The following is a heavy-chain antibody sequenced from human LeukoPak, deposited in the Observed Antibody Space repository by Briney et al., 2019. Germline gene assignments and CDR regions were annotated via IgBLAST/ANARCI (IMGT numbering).Heavy chain of an antibody. CDR2: IYTGGSP. V-gene: IGHV3-53*01. CDR3: ARGAATGPTLGLDY. Sequence: PGGSLRLSCAASGFTFSSYGMSWVRRAPGKGLEWVSVIYTGGSPYYADSVKGRFTISRDISKNTVYLQMNSLRAEDTAVYYCARGAATGPTLGLDYWGQGTLVTVSS. CDR1: GFTFSSYG. J-gene: IGHJ4*02. D-gene: IGHD6-13*01.